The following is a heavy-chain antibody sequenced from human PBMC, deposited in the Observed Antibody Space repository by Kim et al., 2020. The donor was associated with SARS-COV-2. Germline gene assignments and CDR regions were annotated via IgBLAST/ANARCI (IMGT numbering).Heavy chain of an antibody. Sequence: ASVKVSCKASGYTFTGYYMHWVRQAPGQGLEWMGRINPNSGGTNYAQKFQGRVTMTRDTSISTAYMELSRLRSDDTAVYYCARTGLDWLLYSGYYYGMDVWGQGTTVTVSS. V-gene: IGHV1-2*06. J-gene: IGHJ6*02. CDR2: INPNSGGT. CDR1: GYTFTGYY. D-gene: IGHD3-9*01. CDR3: ARTGLDWLLYSGYYYGMDV.